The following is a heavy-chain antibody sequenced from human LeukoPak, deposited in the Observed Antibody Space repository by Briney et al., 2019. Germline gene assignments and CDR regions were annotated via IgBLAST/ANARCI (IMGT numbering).Heavy chain of an antibody. CDR1: GYTFTSYG. J-gene: IGHJ4*02. CDR2: ISAYNGNT. Sequence: ASVKVSCKASGYTFTSYGISWVRQATGQGLEWMGWISAYNGNTNYAQKLQGRVTMTTDTSTSRAYMELRSLRCDDTAVYYCARDAGHSYGYVRLDYWGEGTLVTVSS. V-gene: IGHV1-18*01. CDR3: ARDAGHSYGYVRLDY. D-gene: IGHD5-18*01.